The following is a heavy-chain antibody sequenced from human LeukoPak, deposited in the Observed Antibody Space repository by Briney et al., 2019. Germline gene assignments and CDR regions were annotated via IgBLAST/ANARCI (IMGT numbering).Heavy chain of an antibody. V-gene: IGHV4-59*08. CDR2: IYYSGST. Sequence: PSETLSLTCTVSGGSISSYYWSWLRQPPGKGLEWIGYIYYSGSTNHNPSLKSRVTISVDTSKNQFSLKLSSVTAADTAVYYCASYGRRASGSYSKPLRQNAFDIWGQGTMVTVSS. J-gene: IGHJ3*02. CDR1: GGSISSYY. CDR3: ASYGRRASGSYSKPLRQNAFDI. D-gene: IGHD3-10*01.